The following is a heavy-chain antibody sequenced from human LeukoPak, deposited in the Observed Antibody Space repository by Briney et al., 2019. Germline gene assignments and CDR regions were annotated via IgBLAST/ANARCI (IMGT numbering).Heavy chain of an antibody. D-gene: IGHD4-17*01. CDR2: INPSGGST. CDR3: ARGPLHDYGDI. Sequence: GASGKVSCKASGYTFTSYYMHWVRQAPGQGLEWMGIINPSGGSTSYAQKFQGRVNMTRDTSTSTVYMELSSLRSEDTAVYYCARGPLHDYGDIWGQGTMVTVSS. V-gene: IGHV1-46*01. J-gene: IGHJ3*02. CDR1: GYTFTSYY.